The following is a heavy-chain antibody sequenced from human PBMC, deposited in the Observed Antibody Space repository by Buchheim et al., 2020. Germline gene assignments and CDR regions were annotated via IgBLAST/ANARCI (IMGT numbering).Heavy chain of an antibody. J-gene: IGHJ4*02. Sequence: EVQLVESGGGLVQPGGSLRLSCAASGFTFSSYWMNWVRQAPGKGLVWVSRINPDGSSTTYADSVKGRFTVSRDNAKNTLYLQMTSLRAEDTAVYYCAKELRWNQCDYWGQGTL. CDR2: INPDGSST. CDR1: GFTFSSYW. V-gene: IGHV3-74*01. D-gene: IGHD1-1*01. CDR3: AKELRWNQCDY.